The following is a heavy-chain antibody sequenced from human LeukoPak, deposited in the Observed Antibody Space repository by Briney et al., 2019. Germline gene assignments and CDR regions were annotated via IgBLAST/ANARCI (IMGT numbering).Heavy chain of an antibody. V-gene: IGHV3-33*01. CDR2: IWHDGSYK. Sequence: PGGSLRLSCAASGFTFSSYGMHWVRQAPGKGLEWVAVIWHDGSYKYYADSAKGRFAISRDSSKNTLYLQMNSLRAEDTAVYYCARVMGSYGSLDYWGQGTLVTVSS. D-gene: IGHD5-18*01. J-gene: IGHJ4*02. CDR3: ARVMGSYGSLDY. CDR1: GFTFSSYG.